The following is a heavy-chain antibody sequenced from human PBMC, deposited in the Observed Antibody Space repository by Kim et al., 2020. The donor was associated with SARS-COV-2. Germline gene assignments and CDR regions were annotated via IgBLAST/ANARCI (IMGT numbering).Heavy chain of an antibody. CDR2: IFHSGGT. V-gene: IGHV4-4*02. CDR1: GASITSDNW. Sequence: SETLSLTCAVSGASITSDNWWSWVRQPPRKGLEWIGEIFHSGGTNYNPSLKSRVTISFDKSKNQFSLNLTSLTSAATAVYYCSRGRLLEWFLPCGQGTL. J-gene: IGHJ5*02. CDR3: SRGRLLEWFLP. D-gene: IGHD6-25*01.